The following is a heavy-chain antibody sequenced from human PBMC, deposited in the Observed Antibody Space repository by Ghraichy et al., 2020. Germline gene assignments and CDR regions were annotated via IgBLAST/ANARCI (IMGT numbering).Heavy chain of an antibody. V-gene: IGHV3-23*01. D-gene: IGHD6-13*01. J-gene: IGHJ3*02. CDR2: ISGSGDTT. CDR3: AKDPRGVYNSRTPAFDI. Sequence: GGSLRLSCAVSGFTFSSYAMSWVRQAPGKGLEWVSAISGSGDTTYYADSVKGRFTISRDNSKNTLYLQMNSLRAEDTAVYYCAKDPRGVYNSRTPAFDIWGQGTMVTVSS. CDR1: GFTFSSYA.